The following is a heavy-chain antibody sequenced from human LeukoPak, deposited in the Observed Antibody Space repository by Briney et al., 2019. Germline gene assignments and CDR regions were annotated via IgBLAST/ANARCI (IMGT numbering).Heavy chain of an antibody. CDR1: GFTFNNYA. D-gene: IGHD3-22*01. CDR3: ASRGYYDTSGYFYPYYFDW. V-gene: IGHV3-23*01. Sequence: GGSLRLSCAASGFTFNNYAMSWVRQAPGKGLEWVSGISDNVGNTYYADSVRGRFTISRDTSKNTLYLRMNSLRAEDTAIYYSASRGYYDTSGYFYPYYFDWWGQGTLVTVSS. J-gene: IGHJ4*02. CDR2: ISDNVGNT.